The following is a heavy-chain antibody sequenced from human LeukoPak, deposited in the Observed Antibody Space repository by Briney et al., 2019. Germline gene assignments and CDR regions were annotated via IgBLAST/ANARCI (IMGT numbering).Heavy chain of an antibody. J-gene: IGHJ4*02. CDR3: ARQGEYYDIVTGFDY. Sequence: GESLKISCQGSGFTFTTYWVAWVRQMPGKGLEWMGIIYPGDSDTRYSPSFQGQVTISADKSIDTVYLHWSSLKASDTAMYYCARQGEYYDIVTGFDYWGQGTMVTVSS. CDR1: GFTFTTYW. CDR2: IYPGDSDT. V-gene: IGHV5-51*01. D-gene: IGHD3-9*01.